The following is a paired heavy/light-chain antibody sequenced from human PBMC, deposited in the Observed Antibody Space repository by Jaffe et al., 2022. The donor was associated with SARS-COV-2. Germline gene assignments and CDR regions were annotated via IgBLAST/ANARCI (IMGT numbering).Light chain of an antibody. CDR3: QHRSNWPLT. Sequence: EIVLTQSPATLSLSPGERATLSCRASQSVSSYLAWYQQKPGQAPRLLIYDTSNRATGIPARFSGSGSGTDFTLTISSLEPEDFAVYYCQHRSNWPLTFGGGTKVEIK. V-gene: IGKV3-11*01. CDR2: DTS. J-gene: IGKJ4*01. CDR1: QSVSSY.
Heavy chain of an antibody. J-gene: IGHJ5*02. CDR1: GFTFSSHW. CDR2: INQDGGEK. V-gene: IGHV3-7*01. D-gene: IGHD2-15*01. CDR3: ARDPVGYCGGGSCYGGWFDP. Sequence: EVQLVESGGGLVQPGGSLRLSCAASGFTFSSHWMSWVRQAPGKGLEWVANINQDGGEKYYVDSVKGRFTISRDNAKNSLYLQMNSLRAEDTAVYYCARDPVGYCGGGSCYGGWFDPWGQGTLVTVSS.